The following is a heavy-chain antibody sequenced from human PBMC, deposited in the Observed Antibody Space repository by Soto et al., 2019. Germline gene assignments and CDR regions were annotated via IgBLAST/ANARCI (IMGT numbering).Heavy chain of an antibody. CDR3: ATHPPYGPLDH. J-gene: IGHJ4*02. D-gene: IGHD4-17*01. CDR2: IYYSENT. V-gene: IGHV4-39*01. CDR1: GGSISSSSNH. Sequence: QLQLQESGPGLVKPSETLSLTCTVSGGSISSSSNHWGWIRQPPGKGLEWIGKIYYSENTYYNPSLKSRVTISVDTSKNQFSLRLTSVTAADTAVYYCATHPPYGPLDHWGQGTLVTVSS.